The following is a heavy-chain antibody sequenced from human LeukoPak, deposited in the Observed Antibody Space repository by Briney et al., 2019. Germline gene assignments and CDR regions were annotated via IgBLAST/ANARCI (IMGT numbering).Heavy chain of an antibody. Sequence: GGSLRLSCAASGFTFSSYGMHWVRQAPGKGLEWVSSISSSSSYIYYADSVKGRFTISRDNAKNSLYLQMNSLRAEDTAVYYCAREGDEDAFDIWGQGTMVTVSS. D-gene: IGHD2-21*02. CDR2: ISSSSSYI. J-gene: IGHJ3*02. V-gene: IGHV3-21*01. CDR3: AREGDEDAFDI. CDR1: GFTFSSYG.